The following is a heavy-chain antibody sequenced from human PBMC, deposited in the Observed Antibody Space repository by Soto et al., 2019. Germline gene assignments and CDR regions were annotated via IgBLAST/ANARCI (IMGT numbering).Heavy chain of an antibody. Sequence: PSETLSLTCAVYGGSFSGYYWSWIRQPPGKGLEWIGEINHSGSTNYNPSLKSRVTISVDTSKNQFSLKLSSVTAADTAVYYCARDRARWSGYFPYYYYGMDVWGQGTTVT. D-gene: IGHD3-3*01. CDR3: ARDRARWSGYFPYYYYGMDV. V-gene: IGHV4-34*01. J-gene: IGHJ6*02. CDR1: GGSFSGYY. CDR2: INHSGST.